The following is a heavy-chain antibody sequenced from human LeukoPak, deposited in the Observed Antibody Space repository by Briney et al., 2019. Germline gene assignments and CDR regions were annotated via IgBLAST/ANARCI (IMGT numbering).Heavy chain of an antibody. D-gene: IGHD1-26*01. CDR1: GFTFNNFA. CDR2: ISDDGGST. CDR3: AKTTRPLGALDY. Sequence: GGSLRLSCAASGFTFNNFAINWVRQAPGKGLERVSGISDDGGSTNYADSVKGRFSVSRDNSKNTLFLQMNSLRAEDTAVYYCAKTTRPLGALDYWGQGTLVTVSS. V-gene: IGHV3-23*01. J-gene: IGHJ4*02.